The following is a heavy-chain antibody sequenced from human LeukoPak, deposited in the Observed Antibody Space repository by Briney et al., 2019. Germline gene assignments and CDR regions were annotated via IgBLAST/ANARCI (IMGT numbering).Heavy chain of an antibody. J-gene: IGHJ4*02. D-gene: IGHD3-22*01. CDR2: IYYSGST. CDR3: ARAPGSSGYLTYFDY. V-gene: IGHV4-59*01. Sequence: PSETLSLTCTVSGGSISSYYWSWIRQPPGKGLEWIGYIYYSGSTNYNPSLKSRVTISVGTSKNQFSLKLSSVTAADTAVYYCARAPGSSGYLTYFDYWGQGTLVTVSS. CDR1: GGSISSYY.